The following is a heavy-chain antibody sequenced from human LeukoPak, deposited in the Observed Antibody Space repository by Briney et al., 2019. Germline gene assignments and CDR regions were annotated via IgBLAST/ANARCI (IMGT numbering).Heavy chain of an antibody. CDR3: ARGSQQWLVLSAFDI. V-gene: IGHV1-2*02. J-gene: IGHJ3*02. CDR2: INPNSGGT. CDR1: GYTFTGYY. D-gene: IGHD6-19*01. Sequence: ASVKVSCKRSGYTFTGYYMHWVRQAPGQGLEWMGWINPNSGGTNYAQKFQGRVTMTRDTSISTAYMELSRLRSDDTAVYYCARGSQQWLVLSAFDIWGQGTMVTVSS.